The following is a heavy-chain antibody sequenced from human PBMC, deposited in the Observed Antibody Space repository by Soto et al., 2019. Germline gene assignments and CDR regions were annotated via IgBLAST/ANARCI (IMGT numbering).Heavy chain of an antibody. V-gene: IGHV4-34*01. CDR3: ARGGPLLLWFGETHNWFDP. J-gene: IGHJ5*02. CDR1: GGSFSGYY. Sequence: QVQLQQWGAGLLKPSETLSLTCAVYGGSFSGYYWSWIRQPPGKGLEWIGEINHSGSTNYNPSLMSRVTISVDTSKNQFYLKLSSVAAADTALYYCARGGPLLLWFGETHNWFDPWGEGTLVAVSS. CDR2: INHSGST. D-gene: IGHD3-10*01.